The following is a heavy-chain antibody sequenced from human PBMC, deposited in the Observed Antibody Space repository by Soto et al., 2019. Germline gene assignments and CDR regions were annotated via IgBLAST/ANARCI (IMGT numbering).Heavy chain of an antibody. CDR1: GYTFDNYY. D-gene: IGHD1-1*01. CDR3: ARETDWTYFPH. J-gene: IGHJ1*01. V-gene: IGHV1-18*01. CDR2: ISAYDGHT. Sequence: VASVKVSCKASGYTFDNYYIRWVRQAPGQGLEWVGSISAYDGHTDYAQKLQGRVTMTTDTSTSTAFMELRSLTSDDTALYYCARETDWTYFPHWGQGTLVTVSS.